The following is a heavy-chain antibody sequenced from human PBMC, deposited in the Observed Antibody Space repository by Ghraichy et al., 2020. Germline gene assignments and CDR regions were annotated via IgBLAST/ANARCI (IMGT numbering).Heavy chain of an antibody. D-gene: IGHD2-21*02. Sequence: GGSLRLSCVASGFSFSTYGMNWVRQAPGKGLEWVSYISTSSQTINYADSVKGRFTISRDNAKNSLYLQMNSLRDEDTAIYYCARDLGLVTATLSLDYWGQGTLVTVSS. CDR1: GFSFSTYG. V-gene: IGHV3-48*02. CDR2: ISTSSQTI. CDR3: ARDLGLVTATLSLDY. J-gene: IGHJ4*02.